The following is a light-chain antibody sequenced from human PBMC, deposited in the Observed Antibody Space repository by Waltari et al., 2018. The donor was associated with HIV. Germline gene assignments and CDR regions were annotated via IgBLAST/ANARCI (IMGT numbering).Light chain of an antibody. Sequence: EIVLTQSPATLSLSPGDRATLSCRASQSVGYYLAWYQQKPGQAPRLLIYDASNRATGIQARFRGSGSGTDFTLTINSLEPEDFAVYYCQQRSNWPPLTFGGGTKIEIK. CDR1: QSVGYY. CDR3: QQRSNWPPLT. CDR2: DAS. J-gene: IGKJ4*01. V-gene: IGKV3-11*01.